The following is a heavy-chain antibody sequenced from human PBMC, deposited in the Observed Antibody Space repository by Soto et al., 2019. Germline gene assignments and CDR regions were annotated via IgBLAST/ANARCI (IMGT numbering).Heavy chain of an antibody. J-gene: IGHJ5*02. CDR3: ARRTGDYPFDP. D-gene: IGHD4-17*01. CDR1: GGTFSSYT. CDR2: IIPILGIA. V-gene: IGHV1-69*02. Sequence: GASVKVSCKASGGTFSSYTISWVRQAPGQGLEWMGRIIPILGIANYAQKFQGRVTITADKSTSTAYMELSSLRSEDTAVYYCARRTGDYPFDPWGQGTLVTVSS.